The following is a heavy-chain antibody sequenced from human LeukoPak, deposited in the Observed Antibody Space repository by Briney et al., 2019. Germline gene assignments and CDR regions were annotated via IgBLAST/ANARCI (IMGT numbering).Heavy chain of an antibody. CDR1: GDSVSSSTYY. D-gene: IGHD6-19*01. CDR2: IHNGDTT. J-gene: IGHJ4*02. V-gene: IGHV4-39*07. Sequence: PSETLSLTCSASGDSVSSSTYYWGWIRQPPGKGLEWIADIHNGDTTYYNPSLKSRVTISVDTSENQSSLKLTSVTTADTAVYYCARESGYSSGWPFDYWGQGTLVTVSS. CDR3: ARESGYSSGWPFDY.